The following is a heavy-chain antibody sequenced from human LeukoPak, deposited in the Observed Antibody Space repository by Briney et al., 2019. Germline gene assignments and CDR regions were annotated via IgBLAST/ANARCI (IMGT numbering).Heavy chain of an antibody. Sequence: GGSLRLSCAASGFTFSDYYMSWIRQAPGKGLEWVSYISSSGSTIYYADSVKGRFTISRDNAKNSLYLQMNSLRAEDTAVYYCARDLVVYASWFDPWGQGTLVTVSS. D-gene: IGHD2-8*02. CDR3: ARDLVVYASWFDP. CDR2: ISSSGSTI. J-gene: IGHJ5*02. V-gene: IGHV3-11*01. CDR1: GFTFSDYY.